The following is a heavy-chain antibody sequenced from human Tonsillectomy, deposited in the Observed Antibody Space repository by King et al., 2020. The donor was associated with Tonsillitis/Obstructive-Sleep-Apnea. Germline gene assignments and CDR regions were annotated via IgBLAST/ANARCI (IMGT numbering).Heavy chain of an antibody. J-gene: IGHJ4*02. CDR3: ARDRGVPGWYFDH. D-gene: IGHD3-10*01. CDR1: GFIFSTYA. Sequence: VQLVESGGGVVQPGKSLGLSCAASGFIFSTYAMHWVRQAPGKGLEWVAVISFDGSTKYYADSVKGRFTISRDNSKNTLYLQMNSLRAEDTAVFYCARDRGVPGWYFDHWGQGTLVAVSS. V-gene: IGHV3-30*04. CDR2: ISFDGSTK.